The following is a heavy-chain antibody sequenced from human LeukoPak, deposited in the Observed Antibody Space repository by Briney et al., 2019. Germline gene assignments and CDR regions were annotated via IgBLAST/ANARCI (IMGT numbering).Heavy chain of an antibody. Sequence: SETLSLTCTVSGGSVSSGSYYWSWIRQPPGRELEWIGYIYYSGSTNYNPSLKSRVTISVDTSKNQFSLKLSSVTAADTAVYYCARVEGTTGYDYWGQGTLVTVSS. V-gene: IGHV4-61*01. D-gene: IGHD1-7*01. CDR2: IYYSGST. CDR1: GGSVSSGSYY. J-gene: IGHJ4*02. CDR3: ARVEGTTGYDY.